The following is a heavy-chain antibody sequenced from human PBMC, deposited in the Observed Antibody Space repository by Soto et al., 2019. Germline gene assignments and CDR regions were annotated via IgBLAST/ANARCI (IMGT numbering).Heavy chain of an antibody. J-gene: IGHJ4*02. CDR2: IRTNTNGGTV. V-gene: IGHV3-15*01. D-gene: IGHD3-16*01. Sequence: EVQLVESGGGLVEPGGSLRLSCAASGFTFSDASMSWVRQAPGKGLEWVGRIRTNTNGGTVEYAAPVKGRFSISSDDSKNTLGLQMNSLRTEDTAVYFCTTEVPWAASDYWGQGTLVTVSS. CDR1: GFTFSDAS. CDR3: TTEVPWAASDY.